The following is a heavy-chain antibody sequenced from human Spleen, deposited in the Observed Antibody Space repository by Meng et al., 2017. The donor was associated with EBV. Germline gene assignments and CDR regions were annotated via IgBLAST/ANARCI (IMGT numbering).Heavy chain of an antibody. J-gene: IGHJ4*02. Sequence: QVQLVESGPEVKEPGASVKISCRASGYTLTSYDISWVRQAPGQGLEWMGWISADSPYTNSAQRFQGRVTVTTDTSTNTAYLQLRSLRSDDTAVYYCARETQSGHSGYAVSHWGQGTLVTVSS. CDR3: ARETQSGHSGYAVSH. CDR1: GYTLTSYD. CDR2: ISADSPYT. V-gene: IGHV1-18*01. D-gene: IGHD5-12*01.